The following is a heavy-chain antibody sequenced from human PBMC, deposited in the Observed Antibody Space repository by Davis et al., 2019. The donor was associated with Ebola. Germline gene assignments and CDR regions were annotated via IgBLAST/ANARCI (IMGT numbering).Heavy chain of an antibody. V-gene: IGHV3-11*04. CDR1: GFTFSDYY. CDR3: ARDRFSGLIDY. D-gene: IGHD3-10*01. Sequence: GGSLRLSCAASGFTFSDYYMSWIRQAPGKGLEWVSYISSSGSTIYYADSVKGRFTISRDNAKNSLYLQMNSLRAEDTAVYHCARDRFSGLIDYWGQGTLVTVSS. J-gene: IGHJ4*02. CDR2: ISSSGSTI.